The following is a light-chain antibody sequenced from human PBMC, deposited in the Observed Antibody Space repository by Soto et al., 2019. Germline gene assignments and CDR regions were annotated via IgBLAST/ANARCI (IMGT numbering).Light chain of an antibody. CDR3: QQYGSSPPYT. V-gene: IGKV3-20*01. CDR1: QSVSTY. CDR2: DAS. J-gene: IGKJ2*01. Sequence: EIVLTQSPASLSLSPGEGATLSCRASQSVSTYLAWFQQKFGQPPRLLIYDASNRATGIPDRFSGSGSGTDFTLTISRLEPEDFAVYYCQQYGSSPPYTFGQGTKLEIK.